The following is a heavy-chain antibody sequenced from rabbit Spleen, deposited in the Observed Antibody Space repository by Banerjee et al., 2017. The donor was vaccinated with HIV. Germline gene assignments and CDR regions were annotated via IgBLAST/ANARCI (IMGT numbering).Heavy chain of an antibody. CDR3: ARSGYVGGDYTWDL. CDR1: GFTISSSDY. D-gene: IGHD1-1*01. CDR2: IYVGSGST. J-gene: IGHJ3*01. Sequence: QEQLEESGGDLVKPGASLTLTCTASGFTISSSDYMCWVRQAPGKGLEWIGCIYVGSGSTHYASWAKGRFIMYKTSSTTVTLQLTSLTAADTATYFCARSGYVGGDYTWDLWGQGTLVTVS. V-gene: IGHV1S45*01.